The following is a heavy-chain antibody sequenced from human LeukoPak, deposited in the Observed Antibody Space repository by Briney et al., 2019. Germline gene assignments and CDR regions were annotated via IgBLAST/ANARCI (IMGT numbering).Heavy chain of an antibody. V-gene: IGHV1-69*13. J-gene: IGHJ6*02. CDR3: ARKGVGYGDYYYGMDV. CDR1: GYTFTSYY. CDR2: IIPIFGTA. D-gene: IGHD4-17*01. Sequence: SVKVSCKASGYTFTSYYMHWVRQAPGQGLEWMGGIIPIFGTANYAQKFQGRVTITADESTSTAYMELSSLRSEDTAVYYCARKGVGYGDYYYGMDVWGQGTTVTVSS.